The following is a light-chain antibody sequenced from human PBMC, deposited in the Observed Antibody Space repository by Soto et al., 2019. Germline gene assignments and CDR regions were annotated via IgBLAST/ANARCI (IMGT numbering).Light chain of an antibody. CDR1: QGISTF. CDR2: DAS. CDR3: QQYGDSPLT. J-gene: IGKJ4*01. V-gene: IGKV1-9*01. Sequence: DIQLTQSPSFLSASLCDRVSLTFRASQGISTFLAWYQQHPGTAPKRLIYDASNLQSGVPSRFSGSGSGTDFTLTISRLEPEDFALYYCQQYGDSPLTFGGGTKVDIK.